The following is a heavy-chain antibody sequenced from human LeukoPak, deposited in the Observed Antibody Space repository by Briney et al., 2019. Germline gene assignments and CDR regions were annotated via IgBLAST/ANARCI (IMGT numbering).Heavy chain of an antibody. D-gene: IGHD6-19*01. CDR2: ISYDGSNK. J-gene: IGHJ4*02. Sequence: PGRSLRLSCAASGFTFSSYAMHWVRQAPGKGLEWVAVISYDGSNKYYADSVKGRFTISRDNAKNSLYLQMNSLRAEDTAVYHCARAVPGSALASDYWGQGTLVTVSS. V-gene: IGHV3-30-3*01. CDR1: GFTFSSYA. CDR3: ARAVPGSALASDY.